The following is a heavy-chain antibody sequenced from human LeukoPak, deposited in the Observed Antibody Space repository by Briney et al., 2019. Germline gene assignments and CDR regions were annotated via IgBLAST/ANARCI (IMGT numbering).Heavy chain of an antibody. D-gene: IGHD1-1*01. CDR1: GFTFNNYW. V-gene: IGHV3-74*01. CDR2: INNDGSSA. Sequence: GGSLRLSCAASGFTFNNYWIHWVRHVPGKGLVWVSRINNDGSSASYVDSVKGRLTISRDNAKNTLFLQMNSLRAEDTAVYYCARRGTGHGMDVWGQGTTVIVSS. J-gene: IGHJ6*02. CDR3: ARRGTGHGMDV.